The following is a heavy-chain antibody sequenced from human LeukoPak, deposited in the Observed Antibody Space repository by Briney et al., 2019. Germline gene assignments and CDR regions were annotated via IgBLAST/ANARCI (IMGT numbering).Heavy chain of an antibody. CDR3: ARRIAAATSGYDY. D-gene: IGHD6-13*01. CDR1: GGSFSGYY. V-gene: IGHV4-59*08. CDR2: IYYSGST. J-gene: IGHJ4*02. Sequence: SETLSLTCAVYGGSFSGYYWSWIRQPPGKGLEWIGYIYYSGSTNYNPSLKSRVTISVDTSKNQFSLKLSSVTAADTAVYYCARRIAAATSGYDYWGQGTLVTVSS.